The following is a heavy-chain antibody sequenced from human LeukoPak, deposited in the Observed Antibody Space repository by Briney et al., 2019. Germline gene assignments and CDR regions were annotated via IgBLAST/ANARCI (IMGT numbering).Heavy chain of an antibody. V-gene: IGHV4-39*01. CDR1: GGSFSRYCDH. CDR3: ARLPTRPTIDY. J-gene: IGHJ4*02. CDR2: ITYSGNS. D-gene: IGHD4-11*01. Sequence: SETLSLTCTVSGGSFSRYCDHWGRIPPAPGKGLEWIGTITYSGNSFYNPSLKSRVTISVDTSKKQLSLKVTSVTAADTAIYYCARLPTRPTIDYWGQGTPVTVSS.